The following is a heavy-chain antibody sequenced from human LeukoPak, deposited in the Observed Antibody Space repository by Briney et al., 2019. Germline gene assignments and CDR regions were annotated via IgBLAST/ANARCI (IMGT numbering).Heavy chain of an antibody. Sequence: PGGSLRLSCSASGFTFSNYAMHWVRQPPGKGLEWVGEINHSGSTNYNPSLKSRVTISVDTSKNQFSLKLSSVTAADTAVYYCAREPAVAGTGLFVDYWGQGTLVTVSS. V-gene: IGHV4-34*01. J-gene: IGHJ4*02. CDR3: AREPAVAGTGLFVDY. CDR1: GFTFSNYA. D-gene: IGHD6-19*01. CDR2: INHSGST.